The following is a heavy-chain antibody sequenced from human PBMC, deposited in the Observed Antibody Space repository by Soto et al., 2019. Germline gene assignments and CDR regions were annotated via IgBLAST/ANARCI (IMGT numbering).Heavy chain of an antibody. CDR2: INHSGST. Sequence: QVQLQQWGAGLLKPSETLSLTCAVYGGSFSGYYWSWIRQPPGKGLEWIGEINHSGSTNYNPSLKSRVTISVDKSKNQFSLKLSSVTASDTAVYYCARGRHIVVVTAIRFDYWGQGTLVTVSS. CDR3: ARGRHIVVVTAIRFDY. CDR1: GGSFSGYY. D-gene: IGHD2-21*02. J-gene: IGHJ4*02. V-gene: IGHV4-34*01.